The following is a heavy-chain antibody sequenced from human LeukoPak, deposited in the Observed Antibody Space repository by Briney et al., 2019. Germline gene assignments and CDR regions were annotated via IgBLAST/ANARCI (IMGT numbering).Heavy chain of an antibody. Sequence: SETLSLTCTVSGGSISSSSYYWGWIRQPPGKGLEWIGSIYYSGSTYYNPSLKSRVTISVDTSKNQFSLKLSSVTAADTAVYYCARVGDYYDFWSGYSKMSGSAQNWFDPWGQGTLVTVSS. V-gene: IGHV4-39*07. CDR1: GGSISSSSYY. D-gene: IGHD3-3*01. CDR2: IYYSGST. J-gene: IGHJ5*02. CDR3: ARVGDYYDFWSGYSKMSGSAQNWFDP.